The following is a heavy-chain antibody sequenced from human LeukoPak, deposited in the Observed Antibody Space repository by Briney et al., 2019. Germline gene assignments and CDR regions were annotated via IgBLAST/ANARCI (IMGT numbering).Heavy chain of an antibody. CDR3: ARVITGPSAGWDIVVVPVNYYYYYMDV. CDR1: GGSISSYY. Sequence: SETLSLTCTVSGGSISSYYWSWIRQPPGKGLEWIGYIYYSGSTNYNPSLKSRVTISVDTSKNQFSLKLSSVTAADTAVYYCARVITGPSAGWDIVVVPVNYYYYYMDVWGKGTTVTVSS. J-gene: IGHJ6*03. CDR2: IYYSGST. D-gene: IGHD2-2*01. V-gene: IGHV4-59*01.